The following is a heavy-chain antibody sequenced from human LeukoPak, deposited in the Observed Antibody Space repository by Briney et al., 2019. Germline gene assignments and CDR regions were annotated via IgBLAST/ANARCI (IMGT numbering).Heavy chain of an antibody. Sequence: PGGSLRLSCAASGFTFSSYWMSWVRQAPGKGLEWVANIKQDGSEKYYVDSVKGRFTISRDNAKNSLYLQMNSLRAEDTAVYYCARESYDFWSGYLVWGQGTLVTVSS. CDR2: IKQDGSEK. CDR1: GFTFSSYW. D-gene: IGHD3-3*01. CDR3: ARESYDFWSGYLV. J-gene: IGHJ4*02. V-gene: IGHV3-7*01.